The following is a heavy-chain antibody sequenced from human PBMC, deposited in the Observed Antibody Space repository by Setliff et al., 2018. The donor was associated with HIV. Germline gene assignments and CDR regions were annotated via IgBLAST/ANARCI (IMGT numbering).Heavy chain of an antibody. V-gene: IGHV3-7*01. D-gene: IGHD3-22*01. Sequence: GESLKISCAASGFGFSNYWLTWVRQPPGKGLEWVAAMSPDGSDKNYGDSVKGRFTISRDNTKNSLYLQMNSLRAEDTAVYYCAGSRGYFVKADWGQGTLVTVSS. CDR3: AGSRGYFVKAD. CDR1: GFGFSNYW. CDR2: MSPDGSDK. J-gene: IGHJ4*02.